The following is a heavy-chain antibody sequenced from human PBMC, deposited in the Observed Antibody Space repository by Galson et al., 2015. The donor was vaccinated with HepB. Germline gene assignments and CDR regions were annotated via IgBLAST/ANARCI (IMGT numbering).Heavy chain of an antibody. CDR1: GGSISSYY. J-gene: IGHJ6*03. V-gene: IGHV4-59*01. Sequence: QVQLQESGPGLVKPSETLSLTCTVSGGSISSYYWSWIRQPPGKGLEWIGYIYYSGSTNYNPSLKSRVTISVDTSKNQFSLKLSSVTAADTAVYYCARGRRARDYYYYYMDVWGKGTTVTVSS. CDR3: ARGRRARDYYYYYMDV. CDR2: IYYSGST.